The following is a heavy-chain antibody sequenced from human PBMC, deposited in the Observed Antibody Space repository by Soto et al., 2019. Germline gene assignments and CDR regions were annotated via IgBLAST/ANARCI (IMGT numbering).Heavy chain of an antibody. CDR1: GGTFSSYA. D-gene: IGHD4-17*01. J-gene: IGHJ4*02. Sequence: SVKVSCKASGGTFSSYAVSWVRQAPGQGLEWMGGIIPIFGTANYAQKFQGRVTITADESTSTAYMELSSLRSEDTAVYYCARVTVTGTGYFDYWAQGTLVTVSS. CDR3: ARVTVTGTGYFDY. CDR2: IIPIFGTA. V-gene: IGHV1-69*13.